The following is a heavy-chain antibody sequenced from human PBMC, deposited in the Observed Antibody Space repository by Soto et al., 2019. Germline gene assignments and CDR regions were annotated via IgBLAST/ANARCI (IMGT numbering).Heavy chain of an antibody. V-gene: IGHV3-48*02. Sequence: SVKGRFTISRDNAKNSLYLQVNSLRDEDTAVYYCARDSSSYYGMDIWGQGTTVPVSS. J-gene: IGHJ6*02. CDR3: ARDSSSYYGMDI. D-gene: IGHD6-6*01.